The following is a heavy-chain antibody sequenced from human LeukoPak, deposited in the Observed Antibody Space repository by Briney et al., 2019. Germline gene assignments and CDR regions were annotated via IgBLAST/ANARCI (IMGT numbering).Heavy chain of an antibody. CDR2: IVPISGIA. CDR3: ARGLQYQLFKALRYYYMDV. CDR1: GGTFSSHA. Sequence: SVKVSCKASGGTFSSHAIAWVRQAPGQGPEWMGGIVPISGIADYAQKFQGRITITADESTSTAYMELRSLTSDDTAVYYCARGLQYQLFKALRYYYMDVWGEGTTVTVSS. V-gene: IGHV1-69*01. D-gene: IGHD2-2*01. J-gene: IGHJ6*03.